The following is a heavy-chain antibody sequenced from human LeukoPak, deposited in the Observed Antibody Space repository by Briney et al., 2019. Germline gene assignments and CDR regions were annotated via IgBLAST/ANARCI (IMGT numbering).Heavy chain of an antibody. CDR1: GYTLTELS. J-gene: IGHJ5*02. Sequence: ASVKVSCKVSGYTLTELSMHWVRPAPGKGLEWMGGFDPEDGETIYAQKFQGRVTMTEDTSTDTAYMELSSLRSEDTAVYYCATSSVGRITMVRGTSRASFDPWGQGTLVTVSS. CDR2: FDPEDGET. D-gene: IGHD3-10*01. CDR3: ATSSVGRITMVRGTSRASFDP. V-gene: IGHV1-24*01.